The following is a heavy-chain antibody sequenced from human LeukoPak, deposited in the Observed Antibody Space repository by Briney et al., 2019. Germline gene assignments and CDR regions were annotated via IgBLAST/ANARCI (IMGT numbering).Heavy chain of an antibody. CDR2: IYTSGST. CDR1: GGSISSYY. Sequence: SETLSLTCTVSGGSISSYYWSWIRQPAGKGLEWIGRIYTSGSTNYNPSLKSRVTMSVDTSNNQFSLKLSSVTAADTAVYYCARDEGIAAAGYFDYWGQGTLVTVSS. D-gene: IGHD6-13*01. J-gene: IGHJ4*02. V-gene: IGHV4-4*07. CDR3: ARDEGIAAAGYFDY.